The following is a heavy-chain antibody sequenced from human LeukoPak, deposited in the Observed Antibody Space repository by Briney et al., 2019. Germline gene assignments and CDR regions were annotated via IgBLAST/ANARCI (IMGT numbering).Heavy chain of an antibody. Sequence: SETLSLTCTVSGGSISTYYWSWIRQPPGKGLEWIAYIYYSGSTNYSPSLKSRVTISVDTSKNQFSLKLSSVTAADTAVYYCARFSNNYDILTGYPMYYFDYWGQGTLVTVSS. D-gene: IGHD3-9*01. CDR3: ARFSNNYDILTGYPMYYFDY. CDR1: GGSISTYY. CDR2: IYYSGST. J-gene: IGHJ4*02. V-gene: IGHV4-59*01.